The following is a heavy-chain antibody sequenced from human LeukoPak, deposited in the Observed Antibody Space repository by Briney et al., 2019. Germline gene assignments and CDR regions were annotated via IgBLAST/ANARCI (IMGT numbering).Heavy chain of an antibody. V-gene: IGHV3-23*01. CDR1: GFTFTSYG. J-gene: IGHJ4*02. CDR3: AKDPGSSGPPPLFDY. Sequence: PGGSLRLACAASGFTFTSYGMSWVRQAPGKGLEWVSAISGSGGSTYYADSVKGRLTISRDNSKNTLYLQMNSLRAEDTAVYYCAKDPGSSGPPPLFDYWGQGTLVTVSS. CDR2: ISGSGGST. D-gene: IGHD3-22*01.